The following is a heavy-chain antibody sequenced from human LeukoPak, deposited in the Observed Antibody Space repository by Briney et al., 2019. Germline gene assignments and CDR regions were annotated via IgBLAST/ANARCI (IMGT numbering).Heavy chain of an antibody. Sequence: ASVKVSCKASGYTFTSYYMHWVRQAPGQGLEWVGIINPSGGSTSYAQKFQGRVTMTRDTSTSTVYMELSSLRSEDTAVYYCARGWGAAPAAIKVFFWFDPWGQGTLVTVSS. CDR2: INPSGGST. D-gene: IGHD2-2*01. J-gene: IGHJ5*02. CDR1: GYTFTSYY. CDR3: ARGWGAAPAAIKVFFWFDP. V-gene: IGHV1-46*01.